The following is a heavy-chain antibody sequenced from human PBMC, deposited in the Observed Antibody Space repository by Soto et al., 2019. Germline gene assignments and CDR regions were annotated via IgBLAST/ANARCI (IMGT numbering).Heavy chain of an antibody. J-gene: IGHJ5*02. Sequence: QVQLQESGPGLVKPSGTLSLTCAVSGGSISSSNWWSWVRQPPGKGLEWIGEIYHSGSTNYNPSLKSRVTISVDKSKNQSSLKRSSVTAADTAVYYCARSYMVRGVANWFDPWGQGTLVTVSS. CDR3: ARSYMVRGVANWFDP. CDR2: IYHSGST. V-gene: IGHV4-4*02. CDR1: GGSISSSNW. D-gene: IGHD3-10*01.